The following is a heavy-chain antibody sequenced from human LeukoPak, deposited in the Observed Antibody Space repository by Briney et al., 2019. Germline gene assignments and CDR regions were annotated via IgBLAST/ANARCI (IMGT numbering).Heavy chain of an antibody. CDR2: IRYDGNNK. CDR1: GFTFSDYS. CDR3: AKDSGANENYYYYYMDV. V-gene: IGHV3-30*02. Sequence: GGSLRLSCAASGFTFSDYSMHWVRQAPGKGLNWVAFIRYDGNNKYYADSVKGRFTISRDNSKNTLYLQMNSLRAEDTAVYYCAKDSGANENYYYYYMDVWGKGTTVTISS. J-gene: IGHJ6*03. D-gene: IGHD1-1*01.